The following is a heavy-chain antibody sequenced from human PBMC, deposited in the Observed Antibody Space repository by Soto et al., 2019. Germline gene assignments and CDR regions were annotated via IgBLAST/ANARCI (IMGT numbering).Heavy chain of an antibody. V-gene: IGHV3-74*01. CDR1: GFAFSNHW. CDR2: IRPDGSGS. D-gene: IGHD3-10*01. CDR3: SRDLVAGSGSCDS. Sequence: EVQLVESGGGLVQPGGSLRPSCAASGFAFSNHWMHWFRQAPGKGLVWVSRIRPDGSGSNYADSVQGRFAISRDNAQNTVYLQMNSLRVEDTALYYCSRDLVAGSGSCDSWGQGTLVTVSS. J-gene: IGHJ4*02.